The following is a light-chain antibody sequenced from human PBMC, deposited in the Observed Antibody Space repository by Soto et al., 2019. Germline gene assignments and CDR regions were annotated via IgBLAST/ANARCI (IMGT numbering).Light chain of an antibody. J-gene: IGKJ2*01. V-gene: IGKV3-20*01. CDR1: QSISGTY. CDR3: HQYFGSLYT. CDR2: GAS. Sequence: IVLTQSPGTVSLSPGERATLSCRTSQSISGTYLAWYQHRVGQAPRLLIYGASSRATGIPERFSGSGSGTYFTLAIRILEPEDFALNYCHQYFGSLYTFGQGTKLEIK.